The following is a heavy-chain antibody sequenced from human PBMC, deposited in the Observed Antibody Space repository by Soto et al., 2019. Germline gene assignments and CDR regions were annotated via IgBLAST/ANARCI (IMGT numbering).Heavy chain of an antibody. CDR3: VRMGFSGGGYLSYYYYGMDI. CDR1: GYSFTKYW. J-gene: IGHJ6*02. V-gene: IGHV5-51*03. Sequence: ELQLVQSGAEVKEPGESLKISCKGAGYSFTKYWIGWVRQLPGKGLEWLAIIYPDESDTRYSPSFQGQVTISADKSISTAYLKWSSLKASDTAMYYCVRMGFSGGGYLSYYYYGMDIWGQGTTVTVSS. CDR2: IYPDESDT. D-gene: IGHD5-12*01.